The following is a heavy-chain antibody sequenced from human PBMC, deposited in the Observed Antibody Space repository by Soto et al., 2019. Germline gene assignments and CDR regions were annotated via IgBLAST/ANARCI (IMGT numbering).Heavy chain of an antibody. CDR3: ARIGAEQWLVYWYFDL. D-gene: IGHD6-19*01. CDR2: NYYSGST. Sequence: PSETLSLTCTVSGGSVSSGSYYWSWIRQPPGKGLEWIGYNYYSGSTNYNPSLKSRVTISVDTSKNQFSLKLSSVTVADTAVDYCARIGAEQWLVYWYFDLWGHGTLVTVSS. V-gene: IGHV4-61*01. CDR1: GGSVSSGSYY. J-gene: IGHJ2*01.